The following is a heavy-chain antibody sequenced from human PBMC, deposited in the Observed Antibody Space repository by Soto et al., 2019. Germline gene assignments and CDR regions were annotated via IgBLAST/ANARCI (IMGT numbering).Heavy chain of an antibody. J-gene: IGHJ6*02. CDR1: GYTFTGYY. Sequence: ASVKVSCKASGYTFTGYYMHWVRQAPGQGLEWMGWINPNSGGTNYAQKFQGWVTMTRDTSISTAYMELSRLRSDDTAVYYCARRSPDYRSSFWAYYYYGIDVWGQGTTVTVSS. V-gene: IGHV1-2*04. CDR2: INPNSGGT. D-gene: IGHD6-6*01. CDR3: ARRSPDYRSSFWAYYYYGIDV.